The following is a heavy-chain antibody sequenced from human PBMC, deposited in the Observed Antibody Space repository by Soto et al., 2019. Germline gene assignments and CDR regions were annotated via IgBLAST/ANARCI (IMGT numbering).Heavy chain of an antibody. Sequence: EVQLLESGGGLVQPGGSLRLSCAASGITISNYPMSWVRQAPGKGLDWASGISGSGDRTYYADSAKGRFTISKDISRNSLSLQLGSLGVEDTAVYFCVKDDGGYPSTAPHWGQGTLVTVSS. CDR2: ISGSGDRT. V-gene: IGHV3-23*01. D-gene: IGHD3-22*01. J-gene: IGHJ4*02. CDR1: GITISNYP. CDR3: VKDDGGYPSTAPH.